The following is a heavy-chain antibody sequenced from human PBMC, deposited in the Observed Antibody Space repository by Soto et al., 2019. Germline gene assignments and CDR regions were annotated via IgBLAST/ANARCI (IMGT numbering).Heavy chain of an antibody. CDR3: AKQWLGNNYDSSGYPFDY. D-gene: IGHD3-22*01. CDR2: ISGSGGST. V-gene: IGHV3-23*01. J-gene: IGHJ4*02. Sequence: GGSLRLSCAASVFTFSSYAMSWVRQAPGKGLEWVAAISGSGGSTYYADSVKGRFTISRDNSKNTLYLQMNSLRAEDTAVYYCAKQWLGNNYDSSGYPFDYWGQGTMVTVSS. CDR1: VFTFSSYA.